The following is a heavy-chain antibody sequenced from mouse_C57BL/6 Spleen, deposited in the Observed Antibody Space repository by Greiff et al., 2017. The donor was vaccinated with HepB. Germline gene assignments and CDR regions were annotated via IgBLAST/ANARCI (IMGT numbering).Heavy chain of an antibody. V-gene: IGHV1-80*01. Sequence: VQLKESGAELVKPGASVKISCKASGYAFSSYWMNWVKQRPGKGLEWIGQIYPGDGDTNYNGKFKGKATLTADKSSSTAYMQLSSLTSEDSAVYFCARSLYYYGSPCFAYWGQGTLVTVSA. J-gene: IGHJ3*01. CDR3: ARSLYYYGSPCFAY. CDR1: GYAFSSYW. D-gene: IGHD1-1*01. CDR2: IYPGDGDT.